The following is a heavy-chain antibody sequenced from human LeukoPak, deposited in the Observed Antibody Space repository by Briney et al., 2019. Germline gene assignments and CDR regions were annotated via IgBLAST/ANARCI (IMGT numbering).Heavy chain of an antibody. V-gene: IGHV3-72*01. J-gene: IGHJ4*02. D-gene: IGHD3-10*01. CDR2: TKNKGNSYTR. CDR3: VAMIREVGY. CDR1: GFAFNFYA. Sequence: PGGSLRLSCAASGFAFNFYAMSWVRQAPGKGLEWCGRTKNKGNSYTREYAASVKGRFTISRDDSKNSLYLQMNSLKTEDTAIYYCVAMIREVGYWGQGTLVTVSS.